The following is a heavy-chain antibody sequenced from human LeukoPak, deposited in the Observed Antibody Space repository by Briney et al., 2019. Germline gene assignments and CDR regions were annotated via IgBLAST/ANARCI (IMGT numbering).Heavy chain of an antibody. J-gene: IGHJ4*02. V-gene: IGHV4-30-2*01. CDR2: IYHSGST. D-gene: IGHD6-13*01. CDR3: ASALNSSSWYVY. CDR1: GGSISSGGYY. Sequence: PSETLSLTCTVSGGSISSGGYYWSWIRQPPGKGLEWIGYIYHSGSTYYNPSLKSRVTISVDRSKNQFSLKLSSVTAADTAVYYCASALNSSSWYVYWGQGTLVTVSS.